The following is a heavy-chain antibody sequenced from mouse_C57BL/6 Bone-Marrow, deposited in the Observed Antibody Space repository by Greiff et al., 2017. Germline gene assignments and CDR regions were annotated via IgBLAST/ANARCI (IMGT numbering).Heavy chain of an antibody. Sequence: EVQLQQSVAELVRPGASVKLSCTASGFNIKNTYMHWVKQRPEQGLEWIGRIDPANGNTKYAPKFQGKATITADTSSNTAYLQLSSLTSEDTAIYYCARDYYYGSSLYYFDYWGQGTTLTVSS. CDR3: ARDYYYGSSLYYFDY. CDR1: GFNIKNTY. CDR2: IDPANGNT. J-gene: IGHJ2*01. V-gene: IGHV14-3*01. D-gene: IGHD1-1*01.